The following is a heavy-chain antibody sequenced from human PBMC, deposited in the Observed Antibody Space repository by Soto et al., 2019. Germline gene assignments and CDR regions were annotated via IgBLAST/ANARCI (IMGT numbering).Heavy chain of an antibody. Sequence: SVTVSCTASGYTFTGYYMHWVRQAPGQGLEWMGWINPNSGGTNYAQKFQGWVTMTRDTSISTAYMELSRLRSDDTAVYYCARDRMRCGAKPLEYAGMAGSGKRNTVTV. CDR1: GYTFTGYY. J-gene: IGHJ6*04. CDR2: INPNSGGT. D-gene: IGHD1-1*01. CDR3: ARDRMRCGAKPLEYAGMAG. V-gene: IGHV1-2*04.